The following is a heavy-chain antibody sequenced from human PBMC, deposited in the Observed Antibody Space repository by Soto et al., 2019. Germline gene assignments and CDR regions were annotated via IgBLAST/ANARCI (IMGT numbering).Heavy chain of an antibody. CDR2: INAGNGNT. D-gene: IGHD3-10*01. CDR3: ARARSGSGFHWFDP. CDR1: GYTFTSYA. J-gene: IGHJ5*02. Sequence: WASVKVSCKASGYTFTSYAMHWVRQAPGQRLEWMGWINAGNGNTKYSQKFQGRVTITRDTSASTAYMELSSLRSEDTAVYYCARARSGSGFHWFDPWGQGTLVTVS. V-gene: IGHV1-3*01.